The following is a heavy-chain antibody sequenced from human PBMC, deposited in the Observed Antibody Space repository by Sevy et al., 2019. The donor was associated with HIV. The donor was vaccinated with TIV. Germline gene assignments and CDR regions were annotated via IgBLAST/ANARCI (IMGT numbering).Heavy chain of an antibody. J-gene: IGHJ4*02. Sequence: ASVKVSCKVSGYTLTKLSMHWVRQAPGKGLEWMGRFDPEDGETIYPQKFQGRVTMTQDTSTDTAYMELSSLRYEDTAVYYCASAREYYEDSSGYLDYWGQGTLVTVSS. V-gene: IGHV1-24*01. D-gene: IGHD3-22*01. CDR3: ASAREYYEDSSGYLDY. CDR1: GYTLTKLS. CDR2: FDPEDGET.